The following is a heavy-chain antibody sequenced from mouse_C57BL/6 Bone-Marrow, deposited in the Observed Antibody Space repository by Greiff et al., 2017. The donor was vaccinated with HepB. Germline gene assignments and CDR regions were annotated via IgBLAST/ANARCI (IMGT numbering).Heavy chain of an antibody. CDR3: ARYSLPITTVVRDY. V-gene: IGHV1-55*01. Sequence: QVQLQQPGAELVKPGASVKMSCKASGYTFTSYWITWVKQRPGQGLEWIGDIYPGSGSTNYNEKFKSKATLTVDTSSSTAYMQLSSLTSEDSAVYYCARYSLPITTVVRDYWGQGTTLTVSS. CDR1: GYTFTSYW. J-gene: IGHJ2*01. D-gene: IGHD1-1*01. CDR2: IYPGSGST.